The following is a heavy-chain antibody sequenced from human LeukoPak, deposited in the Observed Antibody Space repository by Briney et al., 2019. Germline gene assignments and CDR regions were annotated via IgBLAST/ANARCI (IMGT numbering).Heavy chain of an antibody. CDR2: IIPIFGTA. D-gene: IGHD3-22*01. CDR3: ARGTYYYDSSGYLDY. J-gene: IGHJ4*02. CDR1: GGTFSSYA. Sequence: SVKVSCKASGGTFSSYAISWVRQAPGQGLEWMGGIIPIFGTANYAQKFQGRVTITADESTSTAYMELSSLRSEDTAVYYCARGTYYYDSSGYLDYWGQGTLVTVSS. V-gene: IGHV1-69*13.